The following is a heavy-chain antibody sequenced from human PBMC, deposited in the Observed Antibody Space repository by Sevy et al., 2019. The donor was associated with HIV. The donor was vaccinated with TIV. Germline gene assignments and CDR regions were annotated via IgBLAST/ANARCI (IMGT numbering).Heavy chain of an antibody. CDR2: IWYDGSNK. V-gene: IGHV3-33*01. J-gene: IGHJ6*02. D-gene: IGHD3-9*01. Sequence: GGSLRLSCAASVFTFSSYGMHWVRQAPGKGLEWVAVIWYDGSNKYYADSVKGRFTISRDNSKNTLYLQMNSLRAEDTAVYYCARDFNGSYYDILTGYYKGFYYYYGMDVWGQGTTVTVSS. CDR3: ARDFNGSYYDILTGYYKGFYYYYGMDV. CDR1: VFTFSSYG.